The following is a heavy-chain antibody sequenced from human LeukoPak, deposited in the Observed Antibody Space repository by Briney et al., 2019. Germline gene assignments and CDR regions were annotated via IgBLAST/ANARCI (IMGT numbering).Heavy chain of an antibody. D-gene: IGHD5-12*01. CDR2: INPNSGDI. V-gene: IGHV1-2*02. Sequence: GASVTVSCKASGYTFIAYYIHWVRQAPGQGLEWMGWINPNSGDINYAQKFQGRVTLTRDTSIDTAYMELSSLRSDDTAIYYCARTYSNNGSDPWGRGTLVTVSS. CDR3: ARTYSNNGSDP. CDR1: GYTFIAYY. J-gene: IGHJ5*02.